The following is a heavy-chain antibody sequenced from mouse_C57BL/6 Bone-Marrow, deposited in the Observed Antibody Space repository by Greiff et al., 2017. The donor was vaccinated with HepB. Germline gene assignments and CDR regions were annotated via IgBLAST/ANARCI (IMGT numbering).Heavy chain of an antibody. D-gene: IGHD2-5*01. CDR2: IYPGSGST. J-gene: IGHJ4*01. Sequence: QVQLQQPGAELVKPGASVKMSCKASGYTFTSYWITWVKQRPGQGLECIGDIYPGSGSTNYNEKFKSKATLTVDTSSSTAYMQLSSLTSEDSAVYYCARLYYSNSYYAMDYWGQGTSVTVSS. V-gene: IGHV1-55*01. CDR3: ARLYYSNSYYAMDY. CDR1: GYTFTSYW.